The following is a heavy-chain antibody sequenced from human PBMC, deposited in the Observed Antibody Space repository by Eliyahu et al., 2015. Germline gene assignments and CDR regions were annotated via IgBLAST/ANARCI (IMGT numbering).Heavy chain of an antibody. D-gene: IGHD3-22*01. V-gene: IGHV5-51*01. CDR2: VYPYDSTT. CDR1: GYSFPNYW. J-gene: IGHJ4*02. Sequence: EVQLVQSGAEVKKPGESLKISCKASGYSFPNYWIGWVPQXPGKGLEWMGMVYPYDSTTIYSPSFRGQVTISADKSITTAYLQWTNLKASDTAMYYCARQGDYDSTTYYYLVPFDYWGQGAQVTVSS. CDR3: ARQGDYDSTTYYYLVPFDY.